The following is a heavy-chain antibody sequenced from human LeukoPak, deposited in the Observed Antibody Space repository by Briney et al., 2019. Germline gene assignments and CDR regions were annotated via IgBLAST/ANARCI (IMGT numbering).Heavy chain of an antibody. D-gene: IGHD3-10*01. J-gene: IGHJ4*02. CDR1: GFSLSTSGVG. CDR2: IFWDDDK. CDR3: ARLEAVRGVTTAPTFDY. Sequence: SGPTLVKPTQTLTLTCTFSGFSLSTSGVGVGWIRQPPGKALEWLALIFWDDDKRYSPPLKSSLTITTDTSKNQVVLTMTNMDPVDTATYYCARLEAVRGVTTAPTFDYWGQGTLVTVSS. V-gene: IGHV2-5*02.